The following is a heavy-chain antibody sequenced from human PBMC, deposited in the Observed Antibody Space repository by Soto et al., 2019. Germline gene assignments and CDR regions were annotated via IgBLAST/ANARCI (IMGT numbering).Heavy chain of an antibody. V-gene: IGHV4-34*01. CDR2: INHSGST. CDR1: GGSFSGYY. CDR3: ASTITIFGVVNDY. J-gene: IGHJ4*02. Sequence: SETLSLTCAVYGGSFSGYYWSWIRQPPGKGLEWIGEINHSGSTNYNPSLKSRVTISVDTSKNQFSLKLGSVTAADTAVYYCASTITIFGVVNDYWGQGTLVTVSS. D-gene: IGHD3-3*01.